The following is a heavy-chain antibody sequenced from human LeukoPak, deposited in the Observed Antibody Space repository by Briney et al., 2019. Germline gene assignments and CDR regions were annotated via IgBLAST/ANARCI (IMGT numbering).Heavy chain of an antibody. CDR3: ARELRRGYFDY. V-gene: IGHV3-48*01. Sequence: PGGSLRLSCEASGFTFSNYSMNWVRQAPGKGLEWVSYIRSSSSTIYYADSVKGRFTISRDDAKNSLYLQMNSLRAEDTAVYYCARELRRGYFDYWGQGTLVTVSS. J-gene: IGHJ4*02. D-gene: IGHD3-10*01. CDR1: GFTFSNYS. CDR2: IRSSSSTI.